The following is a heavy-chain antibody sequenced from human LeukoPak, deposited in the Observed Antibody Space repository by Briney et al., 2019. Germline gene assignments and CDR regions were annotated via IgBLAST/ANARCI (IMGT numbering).Heavy chain of an antibody. J-gene: IGHJ4*02. Sequence: GGSLRLSCAASGFPFNNAWMSWVRQAPGKGLEWVGRIKSKTEGEATDYAAPMKGRFTISRDDSKNTLTLQINSLKTEDTGVYYCTTDGGLTTVTTYADFDYWGQGTLVTVSS. CDR2: IKSKTEGEAT. CDR1: GFPFNNAW. D-gene: IGHD4-17*01. CDR3: TTDGGLTTVTTYADFDY. V-gene: IGHV3-15*01.